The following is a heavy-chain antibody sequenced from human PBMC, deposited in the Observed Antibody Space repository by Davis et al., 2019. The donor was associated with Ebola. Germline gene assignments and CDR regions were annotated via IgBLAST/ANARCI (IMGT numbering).Heavy chain of an antibody. CDR2: INHSGST. CDR1: GGSFSGYY. J-gene: IGHJ6*02. D-gene: IGHD1-1*01. V-gene: IGHV4-34*01. CDR3: ARDLGGTTGNYYYYGMDV. Sequence: SETLSLTCAVYGGSFSGYYWSWIRQPPGKGLEWIGEINHSGSTNYNPSLKSRVTISVDTSKNQFSLKLSSVTAADTAVYYCARDLGGTTGNYYYYGMDVWGQGTTVTVSS.